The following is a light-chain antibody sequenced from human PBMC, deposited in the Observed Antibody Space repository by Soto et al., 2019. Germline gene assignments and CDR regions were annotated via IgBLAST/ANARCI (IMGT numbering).Light chain of an antibody. Sequence: TQSPGTLSLSPGDRATISCRASQIISSNLALYQQKPGQAPSLLIFCASTRVTGIAPRFSGSGSWTDLTLTISSLQPEDFAAYYCQQYGSSPKTFGQGTKVDIK. CDR2: CAS. J-gene: IGKJ1*01. V-gene: IGKV3-20*01. CDR1: QIISSN. CDR3: QQYGSSPKT.